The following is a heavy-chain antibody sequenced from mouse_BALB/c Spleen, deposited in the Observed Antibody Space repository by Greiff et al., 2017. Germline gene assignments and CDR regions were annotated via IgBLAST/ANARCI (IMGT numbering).Heavy chain of an antibody. V-gene: IGHV1-5*01. CDR3: TRGGGDFDYAMDY. Sequence: EVQLQQSGTVLARPGASVKMSCKASGYSFTSYWMHWVKQRPGQGLEWIGAIYPGNSDTSYNQKFKGKAKLTAVTSASTAYMGLSSLTNEDSAVYYCTRGGGDFDYAMDYWGQGTSVTVSS. D-gene: IGHD1-1*02. J-gene: IGHJ4*01. CDR2: IYPGNSDT. CDR1: GYSFTSYW.